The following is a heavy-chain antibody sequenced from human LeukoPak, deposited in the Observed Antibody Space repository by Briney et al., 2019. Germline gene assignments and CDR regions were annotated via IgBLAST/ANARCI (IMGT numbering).Heavy chain of an antibody. Sequence: GSVRLSCAASGFTFSDYYMSWIRQAPGKGLEWVSYISNSASTIYYADSVKGRFTISRDNAKNSLSLQMNSLRAEDTAVYYCAKVRRWGFDYWGQGTLVTVSS. J-gene: IGHJ4*02. CDR2: ISNSASTI. V-gene: IGHV3-11*01. D-gene: IGHD3-16*01. CDR1: GFTFSDYY. CDR3: AKVRRWGFDY.